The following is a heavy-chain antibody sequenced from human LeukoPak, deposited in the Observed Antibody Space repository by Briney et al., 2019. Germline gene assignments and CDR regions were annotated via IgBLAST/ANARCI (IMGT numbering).Heavy chain of an antibody. V-gene: IGHV1-69*05. CDR3: AVDLTYYYDSSGVVFDY. D-gene: IGHD3-22*01. CDR1: GGTFSSYA. Sequence: SVKVSCKASGGTFSSYAISWVRQAPGQGLEWMGGIIPIFGTANYARKFQGRVTITTDESTSTAYMELSSLRSEDTAVYYCAVDLTYYYDSSGVVFDYWGQGTLVTVSS. J-gene: IGHJ4*02. CDR2: IIPIFGTA.